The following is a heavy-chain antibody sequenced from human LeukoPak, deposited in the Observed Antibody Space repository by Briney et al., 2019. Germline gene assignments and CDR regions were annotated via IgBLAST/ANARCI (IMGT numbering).Heavy chain of an antibody. J-gene: IGHJ4*02. Sequence: PGRSLRLSCAASGFTFNNYIMHWVRQAPGKGLEWVAVISHDGSNKHYADSVKGRFTISRDNSKSTLYLQMNSLRAEDTAVYYCARQGSGLDYWGQGTLVTVSS. CDR1: GFTFNNYI. CDR2: ISHDGSNK. D-gene: IGHD3-10*01. V-gene: IGHV3-30*03. CDR3: ARQGSGLDY.